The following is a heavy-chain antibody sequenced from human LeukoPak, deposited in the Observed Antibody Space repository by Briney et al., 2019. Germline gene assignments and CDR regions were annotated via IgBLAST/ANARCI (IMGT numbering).Heavy chain of an antibody. Sequence: ASVKVSCKVSGYTLTELTMHWVRQAPGKGLEWMGGFDPEDGETIYAQKFQGRVTMTEDTSTDTAYMELSSLRSEDTAVYYCATVAYSGSYFDYWGQGTLVTVSS. D-gene: IGHD1-26*01. CDR2: FDPEDGET. CDR3: ATVAYSGSYFDY. J-gene: IGHJ4*02. CDR1: GYTLTELT. V-gene: IGHV1-24*01.